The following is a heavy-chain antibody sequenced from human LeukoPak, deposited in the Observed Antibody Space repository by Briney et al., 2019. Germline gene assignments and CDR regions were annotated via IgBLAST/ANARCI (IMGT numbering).Heavy chain of an antibody. CDR1: GYTFTGDY. Sequence: ASVKVSCKASGYTFTGDYMHWVRQAPGQGLEWMGRINPNSGGTNYAQKFQGRVTMTRDTSISTAYMELSRLTSDDTAVYYCARDRNLYSGSFASWSQGTLVTVSS. J-gene: IGHJ4*02. CDR3: ARDRNLYSGSFAS. V-gene: IGHV1-2*06. D-gene: IGHD1-26*01. CDR2: INPNSGGT.